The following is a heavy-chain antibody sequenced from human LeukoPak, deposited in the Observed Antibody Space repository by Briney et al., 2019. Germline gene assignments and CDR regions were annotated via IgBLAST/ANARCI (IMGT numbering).Heavy chain of an antibody. CDR2: VSWDGGST. Sequence: GGSLRLSCAASGFTFDDYAMHWVRHAPGKGLEWVSLVSWDGGSTYYADSVKGRFTISRDNSKNSLYLQMNSLRAEDTALYYCAKDKYSGYDRFMDVWGKGTTVTVSS. CDR3: AKDKYSGYDRFMDV. V-gene: IGHV3-43D*03. CDR1: GFTFDDYA. D-gene: IGHD5-12*01. J-gene: IGHJ6*03.